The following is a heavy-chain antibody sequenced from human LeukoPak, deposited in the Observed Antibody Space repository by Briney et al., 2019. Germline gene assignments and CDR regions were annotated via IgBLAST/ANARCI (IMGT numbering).Heavy chain of an antibody. CDR3: ARIYKLAYFDY. V-gene: IGHV3-15*01. Sequence: PGGSLRLSCAASRFTFSNAWMTWVRQAPGKGLEWVCRIRSKTDGGTTDYAAPVKGRFTISRNDSENTLYLQMNSLKTEDTAVYYCARIYKLAYFDYWGQGTLVSVSS. CDR2: IRSKTDGGTT. D-gene: IGHD5-24*01. J-gene: IGHJ4*02. CDR1: RFTFSNAW.